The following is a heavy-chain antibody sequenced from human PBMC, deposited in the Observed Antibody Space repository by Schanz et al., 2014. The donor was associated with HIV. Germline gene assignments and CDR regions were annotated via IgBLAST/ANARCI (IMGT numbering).Heavy chain of an antibody. Sequence: VQLVESGGGVVQPGRSLRLSCVASAFNFDSYGMHWVRQAPGKGLEWVGRSKNKANGYITEYTASVKGRFTISRDDSRNSLYLQMNSLKTEDTAVYFCARWRSGAPSNWGQGTLVTVSS. D-gene: IGHD3-10*01. CDR3: ARWRSGAPSN. V-gene: IGHV3-72*01. CDR1: AFNFDSYG. CDR2: SKNKANGYIT. J-gene: IGHJ4*02.